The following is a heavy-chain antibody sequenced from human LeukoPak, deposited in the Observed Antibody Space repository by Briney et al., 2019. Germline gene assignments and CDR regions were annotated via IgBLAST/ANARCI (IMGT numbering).Heavy chain of an antibody. CDR1: GATISNFY. V-gene: IGHV4-59*08. D-gene: IGHD1-26*01. J-gene: IGHJ4*02. Sequence: SETLSLTCTVSGATISNFYWSWIRQPPGKGLEWIGYIYYSGSTSYNPSLKTRVTISKDTSQDQFSLKLSSVTAADTALYYCARLTVVGPTGYYFDYWGQGTLVTVSS. CDR3: ARLTVVGPTGYYFDY. CDR2: IYYSGST.